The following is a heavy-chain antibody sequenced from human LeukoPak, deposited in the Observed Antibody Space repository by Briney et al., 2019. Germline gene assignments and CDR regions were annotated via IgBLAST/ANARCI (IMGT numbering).Heavy chain of an antibody. CDR3: AKGVESYDSSGLFDY. CDR1: GFTFSSYA. Sequence: GGSLRLSCAASGFTFSSYAMSWVRQAPGKGLEWVSAISGSGGSTYYADSVKGRFTISRDNSKDTLYLQMNSLRAEDTAVYYCAKGVESYDSSGLFDYWGQGTLVTVSS. J-gene: IGHJ4*02. CDR2: ISGSGGST. D-gene: IGHD3-22*01. V-gene: IGHV3-23*01.